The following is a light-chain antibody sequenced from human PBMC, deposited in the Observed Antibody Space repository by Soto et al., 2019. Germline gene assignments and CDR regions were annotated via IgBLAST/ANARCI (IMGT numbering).Light chain of an antibody. CDR1: QSVGSN. V-gene: IGKV3-15*01. CDR3: QQYGDWPGA. J-gene: IGKJ4*01. CDR2: GAS. Sequence: EVVMTQSPATLSVSPGERATLSCRASQSVGSNLAWYQQNPGQAPRLLIYGASTRATGIPARFSGSGSGTDFTLTISSLQSEDFAVYSCQQYGDWPGAFGGGTKVDIK.